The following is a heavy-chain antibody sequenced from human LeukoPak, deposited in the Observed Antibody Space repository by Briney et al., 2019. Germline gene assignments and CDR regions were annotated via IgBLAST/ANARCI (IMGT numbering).Heavy chain of an antibody. Sequence: SETLSLTCAVYGGSFSGYYWSWIRQPPGKGLEWIGEINHSGSTNYNPSLKSRVTISVDTSKNQLSLKLSSVTAADTAVYYCARGGYYMDVWGKGTTVTVSS. CDR1: GGSFSGYY. CDR2: INHSGST. V-gene: IGHV4-34*01. CDR3: ARGGYYMDV. J-gene: IGHJ6*03.